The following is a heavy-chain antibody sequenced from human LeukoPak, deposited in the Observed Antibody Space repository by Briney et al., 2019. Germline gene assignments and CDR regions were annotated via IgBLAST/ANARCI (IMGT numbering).Heavy chain of an antibody. CDR2: ISSSGSTI. CDR3: ARELQQQLFDY. J-gene: IGHJ4*02. V-gene: IGHV3-11*01. CDR1: GFTFSDYY. Sequence: GGSLRLSCAAPGFTFSDYYMSWIRQAPGKGLEWVSYISSSGSTIYYADSVKGRFTISRDNAKNSLYLQMNSLRAEDTAVYYCARELQQQLFDYWGQGTLVTVSS. D-gene: IGHD1-1*01.